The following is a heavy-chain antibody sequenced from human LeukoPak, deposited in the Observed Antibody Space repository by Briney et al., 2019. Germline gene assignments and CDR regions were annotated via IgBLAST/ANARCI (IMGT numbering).Heavy chain of an antibody. V-gene: IGHV4-34*01. CDR1: GGSFSGYY. Sequence: PSETLSLTCAVYGGSFSGYYWSWIRQPPGKGLEWIGEINHSGSTNYNPSLKSRVTIPVDTSKNQFSLKLSSVTAADTAVYYCARVKVVTPIWFDPWGQGTLVTVSS. J-gene: IGHJ5*02. CDR3: ARVKVVTPIWFDP. D-gene: IGHD4-23*01. CDR2: INHSGST.